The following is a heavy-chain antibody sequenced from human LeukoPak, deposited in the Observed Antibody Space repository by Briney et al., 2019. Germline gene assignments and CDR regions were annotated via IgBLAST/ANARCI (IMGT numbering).Heavy chain of an antibody. Sequence: SLRLSCAASGFTVTTNYMSWVRQAPGKGLEWVSVIYSGGITYYSDSVKGRFTISRDSSKNTLYLQMNSLEDTAVYDCARRHSSGSNWGQGTLVTVSS. CDR2: IYSGGIT. V-gene: IGHV3-66*02. CDR3: ARRHSSGSN. J-gene: IGHJ4*02. D-gene: IGHD6-19*01. CDR1: GFTVTTNY.